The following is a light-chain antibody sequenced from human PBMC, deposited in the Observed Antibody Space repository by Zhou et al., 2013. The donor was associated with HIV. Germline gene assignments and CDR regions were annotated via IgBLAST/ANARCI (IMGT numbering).Light chain of an antibody. CDR2: GSS. Sequence: AVHITQSPASLSASTGDRVTITCRASQDVGAYLAWYQQKPGEAPKVLIYGSSTLHIGVPSRFSGSGSGTDFSLTISCLQSDDFATYYCQQYYDYPRTFGQGTSVEI. CDR1: QDVGAY. V-gene: IGKV1-8*01. CDR3: QQYYDYPRT. J-gene: IGKJ1*01.